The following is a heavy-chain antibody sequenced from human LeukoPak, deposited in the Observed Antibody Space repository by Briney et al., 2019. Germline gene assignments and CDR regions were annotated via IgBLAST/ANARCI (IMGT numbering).Heavy chain of an antibody. V-gene: IGHV1-3*01. J-gene: IGHJ4*02. Sequence: GASVKVSCKASGYTFTSYAMHWVRQAPGQRLEWMGWINAGNGNTKYSQKFQGRVTITRDTSASTAYMELSSLRSEDTVVYYCARTYYYDSSGYWDYFDYWGQGTLVTVSS. CDR3: ARTYYYDSSGYWDYFDY. CDR1: GYTFTSYA. CDR2: INAGNGNT. D-gene: IGHD3-22*01.